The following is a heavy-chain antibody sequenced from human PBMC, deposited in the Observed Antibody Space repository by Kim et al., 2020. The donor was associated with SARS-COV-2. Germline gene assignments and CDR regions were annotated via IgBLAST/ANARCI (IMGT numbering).Heavy chain of an antibody. CDR3: ARGGWYYY. CDR1: GYTFTSHA. D-gene: IGHD6-19*01. Sequence: ASVKVSCRASGYTFTSHAIHWVRQAPGQGPEWMGWINTGNGDTKYSQNFQGRVTITRDTSASTAYMDLSSLRFEDTAMYYCARGGWYYYWGQGTLVTVSS. J-gene: IGHJ4*02. V-gene: IGHV1-3*04. CDR2: INTGNGDT.